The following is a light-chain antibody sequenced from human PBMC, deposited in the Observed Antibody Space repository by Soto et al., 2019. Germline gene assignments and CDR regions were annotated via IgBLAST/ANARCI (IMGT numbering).Light chain of an antibody. CDR2: EGS. CDR1: SSDVGSYNL. CDR3: CSYAGSSPV. J-gene: IGLJ1*01. V-gene: IGLV2-23*03. Sequence: QSALTQPASVSGSPGQSITISCTGTSSDVGSYNLVSWYQQHPGKAPKLMTYEGSKRPSGVSNRFSGSKSGNMASLTISGLQAEDEADYYCCSYAGSSPVFGTGTKVTVL.